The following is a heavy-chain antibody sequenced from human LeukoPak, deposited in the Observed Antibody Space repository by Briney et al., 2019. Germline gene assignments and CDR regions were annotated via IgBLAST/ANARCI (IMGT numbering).Heavy chain of an antibody. V-gene: IGHV3-9*01. Sequence: GGSLRLSCAASGFTFDDYAMHWVRQAPGKGLEWVSGISWNSGSIGYADSVKGRFTISRDNAKNSLYLQMNSLRAEDTALYYCAKSPGIAVAPESGFDYWGQGTLVTVSS. J-gene: IGHJ4*02. CDR2: ISWNSGSI. CDR1: GFTFDDYA. D-gene: IGHD6-19*01. CDR3: AKSPGIAVAPESGFDY.